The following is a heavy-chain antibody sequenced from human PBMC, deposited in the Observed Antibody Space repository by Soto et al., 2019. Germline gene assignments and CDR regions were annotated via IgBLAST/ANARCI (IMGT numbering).Heavy chain of an antibody. CDR3: ARDCSSSSCSDY. CDR2: IWYDESNK. J-gene: IGHJ4*02. D-gene: IGHD2-2*01. V-gene: IGHV3-33*01. Sequence: QVQLVESGGGVVQPGRSLRLSCAASGFTFSRYGMHWVRQAPGKGLEWVAVIWYDESNKYYGDSVKGRLTISRDNSKNTLYLQMNSLRAEDTAVYCCARDCSSSSCSDYWGQGTLVTVSS. CDR1: GFTFSRYG.